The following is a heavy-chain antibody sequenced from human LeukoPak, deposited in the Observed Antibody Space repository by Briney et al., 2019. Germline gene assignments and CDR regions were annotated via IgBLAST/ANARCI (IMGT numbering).Heavy chain of an antibody. CDR3: AGEASLAPAP. CDR1: GFTFSSYW. D-gene: IGHD2-2*01. CDR2: IKEDGSEK. V-gene: IGHV3-7*01. Sequence: GGSLRLSCAASGFTFSSYWMSWVRQAPGKGLEWVANIKEDGSEKYYVDSVKGRFTISRDNAKNSVYPQMNSLRAEDTAVYYCAGEASLAPAPWGQGTLVTVSS. J-gene: IGHJ5*02.